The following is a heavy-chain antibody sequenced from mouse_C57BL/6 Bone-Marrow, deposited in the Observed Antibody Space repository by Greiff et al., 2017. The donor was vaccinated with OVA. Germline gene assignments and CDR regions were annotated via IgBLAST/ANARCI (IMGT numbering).Heavy chain of an antibody. J-gene: IGHJ2*01. CDR3: ARHGYYGSSPYYFDY. CDR2: ISSGGSYT. Sequence: EVQRVESGGDLVKPGGSLKLSCAASGFTFSSYGMSWVRPTPDKRLEWVATISSGGSYTYYPDSVKGRFTISRDNAKNTLYLQMSSLKSEDTAMYYCARHGYYGSSPYYFDYWGQGTTLTVSS. CDR1: GFTFSSYG. V-gene: IGHV5-6*01. D-gene: IGHD1-1*01.